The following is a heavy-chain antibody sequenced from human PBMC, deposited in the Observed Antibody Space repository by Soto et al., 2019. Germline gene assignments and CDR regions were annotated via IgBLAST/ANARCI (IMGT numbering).Heavy chain of an antibody. Sequence: QVQLQESGPGLVKPSETLSLTCTVSGGSVSSGSYYWSWIRQPPGKGLEWIGYIYYSGSTNYNPSPNSPVTIAVDTSKNQFSLKLSSVTAADTAVYYCARGIAGWYQGRYYYGMDVWGQGTTVTVSS. CDR2: IYYSGST. CDR3: ARGIAGWYQGRYYYGMDV. J-gene: IGHJ6*02. D-gene: IGHD6-19*01. V-gene: IGHV4-61*01. CDR1: GGSVSSGSYY.